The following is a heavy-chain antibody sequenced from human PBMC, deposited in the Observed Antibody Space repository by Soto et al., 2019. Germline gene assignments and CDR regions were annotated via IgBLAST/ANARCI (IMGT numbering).Heavy chain of an antibody. CDR1: ADTFNTYT. D-gene: IGHD2-2*01. V-gene: IGHV1-69*08. CDR2: VTPILGII. Sequence: QVQLVQSGAEVKKPGSSVKVPCKASADTFNTYTITWVRQAPGQGLEWMGRVTPILGIIEYAQKFQGRVTIIADKFTNTDYMELSSLRSDDTAVYYCAREGFREMPLDYWGQGTLVTVSS. J-gene: IGHJ4*02. CDR3: AREGFREMPLDY.